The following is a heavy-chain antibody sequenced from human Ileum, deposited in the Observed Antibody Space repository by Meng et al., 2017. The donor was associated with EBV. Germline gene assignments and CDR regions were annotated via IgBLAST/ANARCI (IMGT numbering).Heavy chain of an antibody. CDR2: ISYDGSNK. Sequence: QGQGGESGGRVVQPGTSLRLSCGASGFTFSSYAMHWVRQAPGKGLEWVAVISYDGSNKYYADSVKGRFTISRDNSKNTLYLQMNSLRAEDTAVYYCARDRDGYHDYWGQGTLVTVSS. D-gene: IGHD5-24*01. J-gene: IGHJ4*02. CDR1: GFTFSSYA. V-gene: IGHV3-30-3*01. CDR3: ARDRDGYHDY.